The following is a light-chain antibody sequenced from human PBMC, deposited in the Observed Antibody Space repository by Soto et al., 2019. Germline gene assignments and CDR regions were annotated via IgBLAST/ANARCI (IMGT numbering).Light chain of an antibody. J-gene: IGKJ2*01. CDR1: QSVSNVY. CDR2: DTS. Sequence: EIVLTQSPGTLSLSPGERATFSCRASQSVSNVYLAWYQQKPGQAPRLLIYDTSNRATGIPDRFSGSGSGTDFTLTISRLEPEDFAVYYCQQSGSSPRTFGQGTKLEIK. CDR3: QQSGSSPRT. V-gene: IGKV3-20*01.